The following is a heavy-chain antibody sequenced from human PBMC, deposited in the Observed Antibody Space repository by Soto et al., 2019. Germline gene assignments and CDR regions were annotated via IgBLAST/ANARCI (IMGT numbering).Heavy chain of an antibody. CDR2: ISYDGSNK. CDR1: GFTFSSYG. V-gene: IGHV3-30*18. J-gene: IGHJ6*02. CDR3: AKERRVTPTGTTNPYYYYYGMDV. Sequence: GGSLRLSCAASGFTFSSYGMHWVRQAPGKGLEWVAVISYDGSNKYYADSVKGRFTISRDNSKNTLYLQMNSLRAEDTAVYYCAKERRVTPTGTTNPYYYYYGMDVWGQGTTVTVSS. D-gene: IGHD1-7*01.